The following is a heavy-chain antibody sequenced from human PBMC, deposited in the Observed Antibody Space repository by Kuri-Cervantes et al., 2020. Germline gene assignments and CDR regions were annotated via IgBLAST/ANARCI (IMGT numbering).Heavy chain of an antibody. Sequence: SETLSLTCTVSGGSISSSSYYWDWIRQPPGKGLEWIGSIYYSGSTYYNPSLKSRVTISVDTSKNQFSLKLSSVTAADTAVYYCARGVGYYDYIWGSYRTRDDAFDIWGQGTMVTVSS. V-gene: IGHV4-39*07. CDR2: IYYSGST. J-gene: IGHJ3*02. CDR1: GGSISSSSYY. D-gene: IGHD3-16*02. CDR3: ARGVGYYDYIWGSYRTRDDAFDI.